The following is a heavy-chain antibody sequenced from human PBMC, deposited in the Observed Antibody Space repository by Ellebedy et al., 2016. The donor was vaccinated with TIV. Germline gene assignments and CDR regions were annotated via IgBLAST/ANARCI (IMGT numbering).Heavy chain of an antibody. J-gene: IGHJ4*02. CDR1: GFTFSSYG. CDR3: ANGDYDFWSGPFY. V-gene: IGHV3-30*18. CDR2: ISYDGSNK. Sequence: GESLKISCAASGFTFSSYGMHWVRQAPGKGLEWVAVISYDGSNKYCADSVKGRFTISRDNSKNTLYLQMNSLRAEDTAVYYCANGDYDFWSGPFYWGQGTLVTVSS. D-gene: IGHD3-3*01.